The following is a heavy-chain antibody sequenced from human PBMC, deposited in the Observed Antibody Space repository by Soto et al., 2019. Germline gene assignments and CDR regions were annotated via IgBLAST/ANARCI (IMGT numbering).Heavy chain of an antibody. CDR3: TIVRVADSALDH. Sequence: PGGSLTLSCVASGFLFSNNGMHWVRQTPGKGLEWVAFMSYDGSDTFYADSVKGRFTISRDNSKNTLFLHMSNLRAEDTAMYYCTIVRVADSALDHWGQGTLVTVSS. CDR1: GFLFSNNG. D-gene: IGHD3-10*02. V-gene: IGHV3-30*02. CDR2: MSYDGSDT. J-gene: IGHJ4*02.